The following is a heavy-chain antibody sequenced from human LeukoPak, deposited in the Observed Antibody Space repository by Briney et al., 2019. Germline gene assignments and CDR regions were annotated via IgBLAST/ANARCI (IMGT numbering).Heavy chain of an antibody. Sequence: SETLSLTCTVSGGSISSYYWSWIRQPPGKGLEWIGYIYYSGSTNYNPSLKSRVTISVDTSKNQFSLRLTSVTAADTAVYYCARRYNWNEGVAFDIWGQGTTVTVSS. CDR2: IYYSGST. D-gene: IGHD1-20*01. CDR3: ARRYNWNEGVAFDI. V-gene: IGHV4-59*08. J-gene: IGHJ3*02. CDR1: GGSISSYY.